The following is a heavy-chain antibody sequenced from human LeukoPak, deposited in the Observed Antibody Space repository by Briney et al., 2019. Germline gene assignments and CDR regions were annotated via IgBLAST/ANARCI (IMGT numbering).Heavy chain of an antibody. CDR1: GFSFSRYS. CDR2: IYTDGST. D-gene: IGHD6-19*01. V-gene: IGHV3-66*01. CDR3: ARGGSGWYYFDY. Sequence: GGSLGLSCAASGFSFSRYSMNWVRQAPGRGLEWVSVIYTDGSTYYADSVKGRFTISRDNSKNTLSLQMNSLRAEDTAVYYCARGGSGWYYFDYWGQGTLVTVSS. J-gene: IGHJ4*02.